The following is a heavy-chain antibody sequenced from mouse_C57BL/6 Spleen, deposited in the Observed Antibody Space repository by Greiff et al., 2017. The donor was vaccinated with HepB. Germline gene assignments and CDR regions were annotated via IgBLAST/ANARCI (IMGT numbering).Heavy chain of an antibody. Sequence: VKLQESGAELARPGASVKLSCKASGYTFTSYGISWVKQRTGQGLEWIGEIYPRSGNTYYNEKFKGKATLTADKSSSTAYMELRSLTSEDSAVYFCARGKLYYDYADWYFDVWGTGTTVTVSS. CDR1: GYTFTSYG. CDR2: IYPRSGNT. J-gene: IGHJ1*03. V-gene: IGHV1-81*01. CDR3: ARGKLYYDYADWYFDV. D-gene: IGHD2-4*01.